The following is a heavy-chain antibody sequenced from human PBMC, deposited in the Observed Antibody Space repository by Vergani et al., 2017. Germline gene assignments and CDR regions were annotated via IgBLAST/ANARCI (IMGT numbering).Heavy chain of an antibody. D-gene: IGHD1-14*01. V-gene: IGHV4-30-2*06. CDR2: IDRTGRT. CDR1: GDSITNGGFS. J-gene: IGHJ3*01. Sequence: QLQLQESGSGLVKPSQTLSLTCAVSGDSITNGGFSWNWIRQSPGKGLEWLGTIDRTGRTHLSPSLKSRLTISVDTTKNQFSLRLTSATAADTAVYFCARDGMSPAEIDPKNAFHVWGQGTRVSV. CDR3: ARDGMSPAEIDPKNAFHV.